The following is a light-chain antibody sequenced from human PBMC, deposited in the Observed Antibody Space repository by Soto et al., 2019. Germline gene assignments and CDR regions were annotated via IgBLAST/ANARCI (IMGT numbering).Light chain of an antibody. CDR2: EVS. J-gene: IGLJ3*02. V-gene: IGLV2-14*01. CDR3: SSHTTISTRV. CDR1: SSDVGGYNY. Sequence: HSALTQPAAVSGSPGQSITISCTGTSSDVGGYNYVSWYQHHPGTAPKLIIYEVSNRPSGVSNRFSGSKSGNTASLTISGLQTEDEANYYCSSHTTISTRVFGGGTKLTVL.